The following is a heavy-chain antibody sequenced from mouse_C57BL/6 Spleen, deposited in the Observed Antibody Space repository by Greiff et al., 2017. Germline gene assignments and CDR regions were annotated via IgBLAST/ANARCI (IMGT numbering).Heavy chain of an antibody. Sequence: VQLQQPGAELVKPGASVKLSCKASGYTFTSYWMHWVKQRPGQGLEWIGMIHPNSGSTNYNEKFTSKATLTVDKSSSTAYMQLSSLTYEDSAVYYCERDYGSSYICFAYWGQGTLVTVSA. V-gene: IGHV1-64*01. D-gene: IGHD1-1*01. CDR1: GYTFTSYW. J-gene: IGHJ3*01. CDR3: ERDYGSSYICFAY. CDR2: IHPNSGST.